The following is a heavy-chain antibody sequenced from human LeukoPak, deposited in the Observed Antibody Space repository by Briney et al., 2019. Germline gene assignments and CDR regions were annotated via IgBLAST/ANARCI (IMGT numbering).Heavy chain of an antibody. CDR3: ARTAGYDFWSGYYNNWFDP. CDR2: IYYSGSI. CDR1: GGSISSSSYY. Sequence: SETLSLTCTVSGGSISSSSYYWGWIRQPPGKGLEWIGSIYYSGSIYYNPSLKSRVTISVDTSKNQFSLKLSSVTAADTAVYYCARTAGYDFWSGYYNNWFDPWGQGTLVTVSS. D-gene: IGHD3-3*01. J-gene: IGHJ5*02. V-gene: IGHV4-39*01.